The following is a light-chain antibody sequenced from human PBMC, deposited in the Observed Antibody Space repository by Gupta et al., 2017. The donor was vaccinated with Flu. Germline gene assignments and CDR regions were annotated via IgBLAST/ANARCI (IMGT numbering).Light chain of an antibody. CDR1: QGISGH. CDR2: TAS. J-gene: IGKJ5*01. V-gene: IGKV1-9*01. CDR3: QQRNSYPIT. Sequence: DIQLTQSPSFLSASVGDRITLTCRASQGISGHLAWYQQKPGKAPKLLIHTASTLQSGVPSRFSGSGSGTEFTLTITSLQPEDFATYYCQQRNSYPITFGQGTRLEIK.